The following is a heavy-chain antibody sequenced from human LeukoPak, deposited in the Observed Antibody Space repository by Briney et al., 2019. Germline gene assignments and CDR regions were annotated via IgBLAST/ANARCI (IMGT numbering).Heavy chain of an antibody. Sequence: GSSVKVSCKASGGTFSSYAISWVRQAPGQGLEWMGRIIPILGIANYAQKFQGRVTITADKSTSTAYIELSSLRSEDTAVYYCARDSSAMEECFDYWGQGTLVSVSS. J-gene: IGHJ4*02. CDR1: GGTFSSYA. CDR2: IIPILGIA. V-gene: IGHV1-69*04. D-gene: IGHD5-18*01. CDR3: ARDSSAMEECFDY.